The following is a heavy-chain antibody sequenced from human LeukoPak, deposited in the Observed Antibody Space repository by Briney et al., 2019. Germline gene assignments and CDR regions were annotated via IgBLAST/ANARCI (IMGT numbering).Heavy chain of an antibody. J-gene: IGHJ4*02. CDR1: GFTFSNYY. CDR3: ARDAAMLGYCSGGSCQGLFDY. Sequence: GGSLRLSCAASGFTFSNYYMIWIRQAPGKGLECVSYISSSGSTIYYADSVKGRFTISRDNAKNSLYLQMNSLRAEDTAVYYCARDAAMLGYCSGGSCQGLFDYWGQGTLVTVSS. V-gene: IGHV3-11*01. CDR2: ISSSGSTI. D-gene: IGHD2-15*01.